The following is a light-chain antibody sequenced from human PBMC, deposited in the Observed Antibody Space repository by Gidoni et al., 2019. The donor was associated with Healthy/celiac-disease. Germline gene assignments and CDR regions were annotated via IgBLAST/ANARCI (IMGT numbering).Light chain of an antibody. CDR1: QSVSSY. CDR3: QQRSNWPPT. CDR2: DAS. J-gene: IGKJ5*01. V-gene: IGKV3-11*01. Sequence: EIVLTQSPATLSLSPGERATLSCRASQSVSSYLAWYQQKPGQAPRFLIYDASNRATGIPARFSGSGSGTDFTLTISSLEPEDFAVYYCQQRSNWPPTFXXXTRLEIK.